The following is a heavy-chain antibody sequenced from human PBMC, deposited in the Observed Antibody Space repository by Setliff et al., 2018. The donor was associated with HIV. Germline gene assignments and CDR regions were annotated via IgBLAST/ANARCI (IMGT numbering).Heavy chain of an antibody. CDR3: AKDQGKDYYYDSSGYYSD. V-gene: IGHV3-30*02. J-gene: IGHJ4*02. CDR2: IRYDGSNK. D-gene: IGHD3-22*01. Sequence: PGGSLRLSCAASGFIFSSYGMHWVRQAPGKGLEWVAFIRYDGSNKYYADSVKGRFTISRDNAKNSLYLQMNSLRAEDTALYYCAKDQGKDYYYDSSGYYSDWGQGTLVTVSS. CDR1: GFIFSSYG.